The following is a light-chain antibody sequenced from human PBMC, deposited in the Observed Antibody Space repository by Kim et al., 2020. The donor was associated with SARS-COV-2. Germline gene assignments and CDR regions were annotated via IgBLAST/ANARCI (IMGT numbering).Light chain of an antibody. CDR3: SSYTSSSTVV. V-gene: IGLV2-14*03. J-gene: IGLJ2*01. CDR1: SSDIGGYNS. CDR2: DVS. Sequence: QSALTQPVSVSGSPGQSITISCTGTSSDIGGYNSVSWYQQHPGKAPKLMIYDVSKRPSGVSNRFSGSKSGNTASLTISGLQAEDEADYYCSSYTSSSTVVFGGGTQLTVL.